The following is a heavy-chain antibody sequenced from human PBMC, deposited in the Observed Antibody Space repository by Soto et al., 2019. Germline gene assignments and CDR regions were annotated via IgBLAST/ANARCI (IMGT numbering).Heavy chain of an antibody. J-gene: IGHJ6*02. CDR1: GGSISSYY. CDR3: AREKAGGYYYGMDV. V-gene: IGHV4-59*01. CDR2: IYYSGST. D-gene: IGHD3-16*01. Sequence: SETLSLTCTVSGGSISSYYWSWIRQPPGKGLEWIGYIYYSGSTNYNPSLKSRVTISVDTSKNQFSLKLSSVTAADTAVYYWAREKAGGYYYGMDVWGQGTTVTVSS.